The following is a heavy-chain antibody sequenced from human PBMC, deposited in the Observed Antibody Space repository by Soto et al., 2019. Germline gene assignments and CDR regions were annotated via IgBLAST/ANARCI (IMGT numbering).Heavy chain of an antibody. CDR3: APHTLGTGRPSGY. D-gene: IGHD5-18*01. CDR1: GYTFTNYG. Sequence: QVQLVQSGAEVREPRASVKVSCKASGYTFTNYGVSWVRQAPGQGLEWMGWSGGYKGNTDYAQKLQGRVTFTTDTSTSTAYMVLRSLRSDDTAVYYCAPHTLGTGRPSGYWGQGTLVTVSS. V-gene: IGHV1-18*01. CDR2: SGGYKGNT. J-gene: IGHJ4*02.